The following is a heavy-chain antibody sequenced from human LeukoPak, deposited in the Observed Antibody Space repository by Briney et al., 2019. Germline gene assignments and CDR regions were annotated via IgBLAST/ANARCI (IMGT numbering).Heavy chain of an antibody. CDR2: ISYDGSNK. CDR1: GFTFSSYG. J-gene: IGHJ5*02. CDR3: AKVSGYSSSSGNWFDP. Sequence: GRSLRLSCAASGFTFSSYGMHWVRQAPGKGLEWVAVISYDGSNKYYADSVKGRFTISRDNSKNTLYLQMNSLRAEDTAVYYCAKVSGYSSSSGNWFDPWGQGTLVTVSS. V-gene: IGHV3-30*18. D-gene: IGHD6-6*01.